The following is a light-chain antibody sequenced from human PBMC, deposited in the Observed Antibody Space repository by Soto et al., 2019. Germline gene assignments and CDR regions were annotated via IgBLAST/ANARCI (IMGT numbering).Light chain of an antibody. CDR2: EVS. V-gene: IGLV2-14*01. CDR1: SSDVGSYDH. Sequence: QSVLAQPASVSGSPGQSITISCSGTSSDVGSYDHVAWYQQFPGKTPKLMIYEVSNRPSGVSSRFPGFKSGNSASLTISGLQAEDEADYYCISYTGSSTSYVFGTGTKGTVL. J-gene: IGLJ1*01. CDR3: ISYTGSSTSYV.